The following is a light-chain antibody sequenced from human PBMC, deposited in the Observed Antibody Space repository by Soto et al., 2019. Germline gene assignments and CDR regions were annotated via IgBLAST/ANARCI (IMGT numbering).Light chain of an antibody. V-gene: IGLV4-69*01. J-gene: IGLJ3*02. CDR2: RNSDGSH. CDR1: SGHSTYG. CDR3: QTWSSGLWV. Sequence: QLVLTQSPSASASLGAAVKLTCTLSSGHSTYGIAWHQQQPEKGPRCLMKRNSDGSHSKGDGIRDRFSGSSSGAERYLTISLLQSEDEADYYCQTWSSGLWVFGGGTKLTVL.